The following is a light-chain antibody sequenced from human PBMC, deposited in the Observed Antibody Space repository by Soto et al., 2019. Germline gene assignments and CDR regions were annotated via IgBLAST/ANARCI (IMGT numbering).Light chain of an antibody. CDR3: QQRSNWSLT. Sequence: TQSPSSLSASVGDRATLSCRASQSVSSYLAWYQQKPGQAPRLLIYDASNRATGIPARFSGSGSGTDFTLTISSLEPEDFAVYYCQQRSNWSLTFGGGTKVEIK. CDR2: DAS. V-gene: IGKV3-11*01. CDR1: QSVSSY. J-gene: IGKJ4*01.